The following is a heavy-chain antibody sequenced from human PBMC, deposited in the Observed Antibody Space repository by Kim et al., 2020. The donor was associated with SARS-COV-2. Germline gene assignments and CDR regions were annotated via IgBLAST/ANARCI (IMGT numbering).Heavy chain of an antibody. J-gene: IGHJ3*02. Sequence: GGSLRLSCAASGFTFSSYGMHWVRQAPGKGLEWVAVISYDGGNKYYADSVKGRFTISRDNSKNTLYLQMNSLRAEDTAVYYCARGWYYYDGSGYYYDAFDIWGQGAMV. CDR3: ARGWYYYDGSGYYYDAFDI. CDR1: GFTFSSYG. D-gene: IGHD3-22*01. CDR2: ISYDGGNK. V-gene: IGHV3-33*05.